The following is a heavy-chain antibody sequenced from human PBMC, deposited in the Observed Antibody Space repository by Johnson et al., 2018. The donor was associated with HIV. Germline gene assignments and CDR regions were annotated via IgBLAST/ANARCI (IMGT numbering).Heavy chain of an antibody. Sequence: QVQLVESGGGLVKPGGSLRLSCAVSGFTFSDYYMSWIRQAPGKGLAWVSYISSSGSTIYYADSVKGRFTISRENAKNSLYLQMNSRRAEDTAVYYCATYSSSWYKGGYAFDIWGQGTMVTVSS. J-gene: IGHJ3*02. CDR1: GFTFSDYY. V-gene: IGHV3-11*04. CDR3: ATYSSSWYKGGYAFDI. D-gene: IGHD6-13*01. CDR2: ISSSGSTI.